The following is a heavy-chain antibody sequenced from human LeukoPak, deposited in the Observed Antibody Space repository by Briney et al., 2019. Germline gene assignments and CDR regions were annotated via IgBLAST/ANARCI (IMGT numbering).Heavy chain of an antibody. CDR1: GFTLSSYE. CDR2: IGSRDTTT. J-gene: IGHJ4*02. V-gene: IGHV3-48*03. Sequence: GGSLRLSCAASGFTLSSYEMNWVRQTPGKGLEWVSYIGSRDTTTYYADSVKGRFTIFRDNAKNSLYLQVNSLRAEDTAVYYCARGYYFDSGGPYYFDYWGQGTLVTVSS. D-gene: IGHD3-10*01. CDR3: ARGYYFDSGGPYYFDY.